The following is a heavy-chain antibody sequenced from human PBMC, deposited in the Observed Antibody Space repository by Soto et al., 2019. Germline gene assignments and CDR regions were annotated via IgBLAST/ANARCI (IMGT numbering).Heavy chain of an antibody. J-gene: IGHJ6*02. V-gene: IGHV6-1*01. Sequence: SQTLSLTCVISGDSVSSSSVAWNWVRQSPSRGLEWLGRTYYRSRWYSDFAVSVRGQIVINADTSKNQFSLQLNSVTPEDTAVYFCARSEEDSDYYYYGLDVWGQGTTVTVSS. CDR2: TYYRSRWYS. D-gene: IGHD2-15*01. CDR3: ARSEEDSDYYYYGLDV. CDR1: GDSVSSSSVA.